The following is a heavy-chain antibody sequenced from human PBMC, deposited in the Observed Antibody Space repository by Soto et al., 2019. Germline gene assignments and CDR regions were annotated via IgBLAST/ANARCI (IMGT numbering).Heavy chain of an antibody. D-gene: IGHD2-15*01. CDR3: ARDEVVGANPLDY. Sequence: EVQLVESGGVLVQPGGSLRLFCAASGFTFSSYWMHWVRQSPGKGLVWVSRISGDGTSTSYADSVKGRFTISRDNAKNTLYPQMNSLRADDTAVYYCARDEVVGANPLDYWGQGTLVTVSS. J-gene: IGHJ4*02. CDR2: ISGDGTST. CDR1: GFTFSSYW. V-gene: IGHV3-74*01.